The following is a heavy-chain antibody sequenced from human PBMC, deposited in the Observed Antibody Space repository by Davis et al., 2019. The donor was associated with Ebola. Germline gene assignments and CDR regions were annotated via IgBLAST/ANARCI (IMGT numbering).Heavy chain of an antibody. CDR1: GFTFSSYA. J-gene: IGHJ4*02. V-gene: IGHV3-30-3*01. CDR2: ISYDGSNK. D-gene: IGHD5-12*01. Sequence: PGGSLRLSCAASGFTFSSYAMNWVRQAPGKGLEWVAVISYDGSNKYYADSVKGRFTISRDNSKNTLYLQMNSLRAEDTAVYYCAKDQGYGGYVGGALDYWGQGTLVTVSS. CDR3: AKDQGYGGYVGGALDY.